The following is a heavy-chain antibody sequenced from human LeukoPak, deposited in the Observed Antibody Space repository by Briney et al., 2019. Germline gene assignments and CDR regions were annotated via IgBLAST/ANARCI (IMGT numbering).Heavy chain of an antibody. J-gene: IGHJ4*02. CDR1: GFNLRTYG. CDR2: SWYDGSTK. CDR3: ARDTTLVTLYYFDS. V-gene: IGHV3-33*01. D-gene: IGHD2-21*02. Sequence: GALRLSSAASGFNLRTYGMHWVRQAPGKGLEWVALSWYDGSTKYYADSVKGRFSISRDNSKNTVYLQMDGLRAEDTAVYYCARDTTLVTLYYFDSWGQGTLVTVSS.